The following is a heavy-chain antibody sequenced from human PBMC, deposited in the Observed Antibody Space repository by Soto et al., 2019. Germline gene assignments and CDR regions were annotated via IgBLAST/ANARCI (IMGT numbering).Heavy chain of an antibody. CDR2: IIPIFGTA. Sequence: AVKVSCKASGGPFSSYAISWVRQAPGQGLEWMGGIIPIFGTANYAQKFQGRVTITADESTSTAYMELSRLRSEDTAVYYCTRGGVPYCSSTSCYPADWFDPWGQGTLVTVSS. V-gene: IGHV1-69*13. CDR1: GGPFSSYA. D-gene: IGHD2-2*01. J-gene: IGHJ5*02. CDR3: TRGGVPYCSSTSCYPADWFDP.